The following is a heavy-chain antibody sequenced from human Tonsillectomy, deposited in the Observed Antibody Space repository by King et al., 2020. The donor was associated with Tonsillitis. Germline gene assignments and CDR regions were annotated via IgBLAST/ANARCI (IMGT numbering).Heavy chain of an antibody. Sequence: VQLVKSGGGLVQPGGSLTLSCAASGFTFNNYRIHWVRHAPGKGLVWVSRITPDGTNTAYADSVKGRFTISRDNAKNTAYLQMNSLRVEDTAVYYCSRGYRDYWGQGTLVTVSS. V-gene: IGHV3-74*01. CDR2: ITPDGTNT. D-gene: IGHD2-2*02. J-gene: IGHJ4*02. CDR1: GFTFNNYR. CDR3: SRGYRDY.